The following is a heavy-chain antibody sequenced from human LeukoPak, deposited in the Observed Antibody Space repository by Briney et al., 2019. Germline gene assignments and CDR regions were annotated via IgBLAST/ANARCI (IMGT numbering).Heavy chain of an antibody. CDR2: INPDGSLR. Sequence: GGSLRLSCAGSTFTLNTYWMTWARQAPGKGLEWLASINPDGSLRNFGDSVKGRFTISRDNAKDSVYLQMNSLRVEDTAVYYCAXSQSFAFGIWGQGTMVTVSS. CDR3: AXSQSFAFGI. CDR1: TFTLNTYW. J-gene: IGHJ3*02. V-gene: IGHV3-7*01.